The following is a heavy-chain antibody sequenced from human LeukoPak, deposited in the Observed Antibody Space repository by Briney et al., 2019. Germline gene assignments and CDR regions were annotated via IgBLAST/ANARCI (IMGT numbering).Heavy chain of an antibody. CDR3: ARADVCGGDCSSFDY. V-gene: IGHV4-31*03. CDR1: GGSISSGGYY. J-gene: IGHJ4*02. Sequence: SQTLSLTCTVPGGSISSGGYYWSWIRQHPGKGLEWIGYIYYSGSTYYNPSLKSRVTISVDTSKNQFSLKLSSVTAADTAVYYCARADVCGGDCSSFDYWGQGTLVTVSS. CDR2: IYYSGST. D-gene: IGHD2-21*02.